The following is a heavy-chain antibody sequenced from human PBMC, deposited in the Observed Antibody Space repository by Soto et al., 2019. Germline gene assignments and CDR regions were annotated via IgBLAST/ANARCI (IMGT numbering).Heavy chain of an antibody. D-gene: IGHD3-3*01. CDR2: ISSSSSYI. J-gene: IGHJ4*02. CDR3: ARDPETVLRFLESDY. V-gene: IGHV3-21*01. Sequence: GGSLSLSCAASGFTFSSYSMNWVRQAPGKGLEWVSSISSSSSYIYYADSVKGRFTISRDNAKNSLYLQMNSLRAEDTAVYYCARDPETVLRFLESDYWGQGT. CDR1: GFTFSSYS.